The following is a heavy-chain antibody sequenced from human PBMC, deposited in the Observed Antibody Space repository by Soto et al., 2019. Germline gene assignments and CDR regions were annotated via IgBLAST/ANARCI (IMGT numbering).Heavy chain of an antibody. V-gene: IGHV4-31*03. D-gene: IGHD5-12*01. CDR3: ARGARGYAIKDYYYMDV. J-gene: IGHJ6*03. Sequence: SETLSLTCTVSGGSISSGGYYWSWIRQHPGKGLEWIEYIYYSGSTYYNPSLKSRVTRSVDTSKNQFSLKLSSVTAADTAVYYCARGARGYAIKDYYYMDVWGKGTTVTVSS. CDR2: IYYSGST. CDR1: GGSISSGGYY.